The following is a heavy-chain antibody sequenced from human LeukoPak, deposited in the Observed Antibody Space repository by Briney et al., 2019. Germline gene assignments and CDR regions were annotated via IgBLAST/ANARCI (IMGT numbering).Heavy chain of an antibody. CDR3: AADLRPTVTTYGDPGFQH. J-gene: IGHJ1*01. CDR1: GYTFTGYY. V-gene: IGHV1-58*02. CDR2: IVVGSGNT. Sequence: ASVKVSCKASGYTFTGYYMHWVRQAPGQGLEWIGWIVVGSGNTNYAQKFQERVTITRDMSTSTAYMELSSLRSEDTAVYYCAADLRPTVTTYGDPGFQHWGQGTLVTVSS. D-gene: IGHD4-17*01.